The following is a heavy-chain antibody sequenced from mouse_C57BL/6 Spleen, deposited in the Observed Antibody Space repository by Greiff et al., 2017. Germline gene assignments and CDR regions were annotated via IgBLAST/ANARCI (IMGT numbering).Heavy chain of an antibody. CDR2: IDPSDSYT. CDR3: ARRSTVGAKDD. J-gene: IGHJ2*01. Sequence: QVQLQQPGAELVKPGASVKLSCKASGYTFTSYWMQWVKQRPGQGLEWIGEIDPSDSYTNYNPKFKGKATLPVDTSSSTAYRQLSSLTSEDAAVNYWARRSTVGAKDDWGKGTTLTVSS. D-gene: IGHD1-1*01. V-gene: IGHV1-50*01. CDR1: GYTFTSYW.